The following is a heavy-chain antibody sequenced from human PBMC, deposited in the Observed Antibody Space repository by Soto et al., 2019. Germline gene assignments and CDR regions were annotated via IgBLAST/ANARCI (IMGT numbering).Heavy chain of an antibody. Sequence: SETLSLTCTVSGCSISSYYWSWIRQPPGKGLEWIGYIYYSGSTNYNPSLKSRVTISVDTSKNQLSLKLSSVTAADTAVYYCARKGYFDYWGQGTLVTVSS. J-gene: IGHJ4*02. V-gene: IGHV4-59*01. CDR2: IYYSGST. CDR1: GCSISSYY. CDR3: ARKGYFDY.